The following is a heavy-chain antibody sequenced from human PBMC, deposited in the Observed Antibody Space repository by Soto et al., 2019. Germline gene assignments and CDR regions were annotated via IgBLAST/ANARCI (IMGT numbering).Heavy chain of an antibody. CDR3: ARLKGMVRGSAY. Sequence: SSETLSLTCAVYGGSFSGYYWSWIRQPPGKGLEWIGEINHSGSTNYNPSLKSRVTISVDTSKNQFSLKLSSVTAADTAVYYCARLKGMVRGSAYWGQGTLVTVSS. CDR1: GGSFSGYY. V-gene: IGHV4-34*01. D-gene: IGHD3-10*01. CDR2: INHSGST. J-gene: IGHJ4*02.